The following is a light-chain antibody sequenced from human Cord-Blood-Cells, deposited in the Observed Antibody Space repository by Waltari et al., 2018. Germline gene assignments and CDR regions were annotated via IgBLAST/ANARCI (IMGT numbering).Light chain of an antibody. CDR1: QSISSW. J-gene: IGKJ1*01. CDR3: QQYNSYART. CDR2: DAS. Sequence: DIQMTQSPSTLSASEGDRATITCRASQSISSWLAWYQQKPGKAAKLLIYDASSLESGVPSRFSGSVSGTEFTLTISSLQPDDFATYDCQQYNSYARTFGQGTKVEIK. V-gene: IGKV1-5*01.